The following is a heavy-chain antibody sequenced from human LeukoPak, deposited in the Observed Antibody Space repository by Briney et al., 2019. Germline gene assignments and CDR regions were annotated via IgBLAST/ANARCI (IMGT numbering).Heavy chain of an antibody. Sequence: GGSLRLSCAASGFIFSNYWMTWVSQTPGKGLEFVANIKEDGSEIFYLDSVKGRFTISRDNAKNSVYLQMNSLRAEDTAVYYCARSPDGVDNWGQGTLVTVSS. CDR2: IKEDGSEI. V-gene: IGHV3-7*01. J-gene: IGHJ4*02. CDR3: ARSPDGVDN. D-gene: IGHD3-10*01. CDR1: GFIFSNYW.